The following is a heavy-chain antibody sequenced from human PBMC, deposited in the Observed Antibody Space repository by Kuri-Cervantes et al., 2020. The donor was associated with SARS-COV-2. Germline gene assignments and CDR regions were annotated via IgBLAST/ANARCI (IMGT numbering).Heavy chain of an antibody. CDR1: GFTFSSYW. CDR2: IKQDGSEK. Sequence: GGSLRLSCAASGFTFSSYWVSWVRQAPGKGLEWVANIKQDGSEKYYVDSVKGRFTVSRDNAKNSLYLQMNSLRAEDTAVYYCARDHGVLRFLEWLSINYFDFWGQGTLVTVSS. J-gene: IGHJ4*02. D-gene: IGHD3-3*01. CDR3: ARDHGVLRFLEWLSINYFDF. V-gene: IGHV3-7*01.